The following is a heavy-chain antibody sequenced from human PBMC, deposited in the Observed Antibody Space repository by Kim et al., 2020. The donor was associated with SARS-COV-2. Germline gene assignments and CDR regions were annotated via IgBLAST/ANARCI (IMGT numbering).Heavy chain of an antibody. Sequence: GGSLRLSCAASGFTFSSYAMSWVRQAPGKGLEWVSAISGSGGSTYYADSVKGRFTISRDNSKNTLYLQMNSLRAEDTAVYYCAKAYGDRDYYYYGMDVWGQGTTVTVSS. J-gene: IGHJ6*02. CDR3: AKAYGDRDYYYYGMDV. CDR1: GFTFSSYA. CDR2: ISGSGGST. V-gene: IGHV3-23*01. D-gene: IGHD4-17*01.